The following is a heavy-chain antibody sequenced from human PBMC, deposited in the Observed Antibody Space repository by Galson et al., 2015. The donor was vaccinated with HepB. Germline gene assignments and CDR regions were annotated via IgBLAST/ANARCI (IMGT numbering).Heavy chain of an antibody. CDR3: ARDPGFLEWS. D-gene: IGHD3-3*01. Sequence: SLRLSCAASGLTFSDYYMSWIRQAPGKGLEWISYISPSSDTIYYADSVKGRFTISRDNAKNSLYLQMNSLRAEDTAMYYCARDPGFLEWSWGQGTLVTVSS. V-gene: IGHV3-11*01. CDR2: ISPSSDTI. CDR1: GLTFSDYY. J-gene: IGHJ5*02.